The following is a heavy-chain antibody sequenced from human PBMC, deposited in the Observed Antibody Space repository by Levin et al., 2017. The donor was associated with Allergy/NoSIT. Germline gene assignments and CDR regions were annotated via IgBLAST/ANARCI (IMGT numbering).Heavy chain of an antibody. D-gene: IGHD5-12*01. Sequence: GGSLRLSCVASGFTFSRAWMSWVRQAPGKGLEWVGRIKGKTDGVTTDYIAPVKGRFTVSRDDSKNTLYLQMNTLGIEDTAIYYCTIGRSRYDLRGGVFGSWGQGTLVTVSS. CDR2: IKGKTDGVTT. CDR1: GFTFSRAW. V-gene: IGHV3-15*01. CDR3: TIGRSRYDLRGGVFGS. J-gene: IGHJ4*02.